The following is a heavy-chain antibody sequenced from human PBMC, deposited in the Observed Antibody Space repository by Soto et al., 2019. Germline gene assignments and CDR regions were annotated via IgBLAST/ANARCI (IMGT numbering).Heavy chain of an antibody. D-gene: IGHD3-22*01. J-gene: IGHJ4*02. CDR1: GFTFSSYS. Sequence: GGSLRLSCAASGFTFSSYSMNWVRQAPGKGLEWVSSISSSSSYIYYADSVKGRFTISRDNAKNSPYLQMNSLRAEDTAVYYCARDPRNYYDSSGYPPDYYFDYWGQGTLVTVSS. CDR2: ISSSSSYI. V-gene: IGHV3-21*01. CDR3: ARDPRNYYDSSGYPPDYYFDY.